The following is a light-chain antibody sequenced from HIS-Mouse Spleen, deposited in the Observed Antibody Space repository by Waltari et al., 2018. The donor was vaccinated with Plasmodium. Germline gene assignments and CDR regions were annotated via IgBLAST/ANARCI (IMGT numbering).Light chain of an antibody. CDR1: QSVSSN. CDR3: QQYNNWSFT. CDR2: GAS. Sequence: EIVMTQSPATLSVSQGERATLSCRASQSVSSNLAWYQQKPGQAPRLRIYGASTRATGIPARFSGSGSGTEFTLIISSLQSEDFAVYYCQQYNNWSFTFGPGTKVDIK. V-gene: IGKV3-15*01. J-gene: IGKJ3*01.